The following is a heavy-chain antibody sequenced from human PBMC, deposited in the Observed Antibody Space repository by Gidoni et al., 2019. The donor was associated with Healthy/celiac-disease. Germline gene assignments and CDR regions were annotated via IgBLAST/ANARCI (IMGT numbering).Heavy chain of an antibody. V-gene: IGHV3-49*03. J-gene: IGHJ5*02. CDR3: ARGIEGAGTKWLDP. Sequence: LQLSGPGLGLPSQALSLTLPCSAVSITFGVYGMSWFRQAPGKGLGRVGCIRSEAKGGTTENAASVKGRLTTSRDDPKRIGYLQMNSLRTEETAVYYCARGIEGAGTKWLDPGGQGTLVTASS. CDR2: IRSEAKGGTT. CDR1: SITFGVYG. D-gene: IGHD6-13*01.